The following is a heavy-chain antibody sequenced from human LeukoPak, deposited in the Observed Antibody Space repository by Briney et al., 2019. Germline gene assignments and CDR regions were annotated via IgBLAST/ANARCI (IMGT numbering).Heavy chain of an antibody. CDR1: GGSFSGYY. V-gene: IGHV4-34*01. D-gene: IGHD6-13*01. Sequence: SETLSLTCAVYGGSFSGYYWSWIRQPPGRGREWVGEINHSGSTNYNPSLKSRVTISVDTSKNQFSLKLSSVTAADTAVYYCARTEQQLVPWFDPWGQGTLVTVSS. CDR2: INHSGST. CDR3: ARTEQQLVPWFDP. J-gene: IGHJ5*02.